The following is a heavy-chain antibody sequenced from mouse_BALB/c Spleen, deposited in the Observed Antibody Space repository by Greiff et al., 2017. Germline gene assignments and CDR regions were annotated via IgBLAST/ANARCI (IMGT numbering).Heavy chain of an antibody. V-gene: IGHV1-7*01. D-gene: IGHD2-3*01. J-gene: IGHJ3*01. CDR2: INPSTGYT. Sequence: QVQLQQSGAELAKPGASVKMSCKASGYTFTSYWMHWVKQRPGQGLEWIGYINPSTGYTEYNQKFKDKATLTADKSSSTAYMQLSSLTSEDSAVYYCARNYDGYSFAYWGQGTLVTVSA. CDR3: ARNYDGYSFAY. CDR1: GYTFTSYW.